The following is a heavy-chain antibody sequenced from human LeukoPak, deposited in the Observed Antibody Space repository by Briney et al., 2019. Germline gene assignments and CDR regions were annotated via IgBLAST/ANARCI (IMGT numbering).Heavy chain of an antibody. D-gene: IGHD1-26*01. CDR1: GFTFSSYA. CDR3: AKSRGESRGASNY. V-gene: IGHV3-23*01. Sequence: PGGSLRLSCAASGFTFSSYAMNWVRQAPGKELEWVSFISGSGDTTYYADSVKGRFTISRDSSKNTLYLQMNSPRAEDTAVYYCAKSRGESRGASNYWGQGTLVTVSS. CDR2: ISGSGDTT. J-gene: IGHJ4*02.